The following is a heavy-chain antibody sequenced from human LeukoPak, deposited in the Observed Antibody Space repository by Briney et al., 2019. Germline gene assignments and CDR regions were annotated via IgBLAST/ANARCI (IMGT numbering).Heavy chain of an antibody. V-gene: IGHV4-59*01. J-gene: IGHJ5*02. Sequence: SETLSLSCTVSGGSISTYCRNWVRQPPGKGLEWIGYIYNSGGTKSTPSLKSRATISGDTSKNQFSLKQSSVTAADTAVYYCARRIRLGLRNQFWFDPWGQGTLVTVSS. CDR3: ARRIRLGLRNQFWFDP. D-gene: IGHD1-7*01. CDR2: IYNSGGT. CDR1: GGSISTYC.